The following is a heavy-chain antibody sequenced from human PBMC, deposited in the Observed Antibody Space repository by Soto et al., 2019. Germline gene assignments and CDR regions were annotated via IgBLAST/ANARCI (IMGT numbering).Heavy chain of an antibody. CDR2: ISYDGSNI. CDR3: ARTTTVAGTPEFDY. D-gene: IGHD6-19*01. J-gene: IGHJ4*02. V-gene: IGHV3-30*09. Sequence: QVQLVESGGGVVQPGRSLRLSCAASGFTFSSFSLHWVRQAPGKGLEWLALISYDGSNIYNADSVKGRFAISRDNSKNTLDLQLNSLRPEDTAVYYCARTTTVAGTPEFDYWGQGTLVTVSS. CDR1: GFTFSSFS.